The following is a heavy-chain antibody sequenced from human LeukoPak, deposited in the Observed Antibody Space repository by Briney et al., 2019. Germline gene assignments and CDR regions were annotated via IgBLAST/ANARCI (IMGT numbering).Heavy chain of an antibody. V-gene: IGHV4-61*02. D-gene: IGHD3-3*01. CDR2: IYTSGST. J-gene: IGHJ4*02. CDR3: AGFWGGYYGFDY. Sequence: SQTLSLTCTVSGGSISSGSYYWSWIRQPAGKGLEWIGRIYTSGSTNYNPSLKSRVTISVDTSKNQFSLKLSSVTAADTAVYYCAGFWGGYYGFDYWGQGTLVTVSS. CDR1: GGSISSGSYY.